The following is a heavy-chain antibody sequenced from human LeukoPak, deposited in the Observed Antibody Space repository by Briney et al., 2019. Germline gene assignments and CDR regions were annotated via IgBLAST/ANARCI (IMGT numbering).Heavy chain of an antibody. J-gene: IGHJ5*02. V-gene: IGHV1-8*01. D-gene: IGHD2-15*01. CDR1: GYTFTSYD. CDR3: ASGAEVGSCPSS. Sequence: ASVTVSCTASGYTFTSYDINWVRQAPGQGLEWMGWMNPNSGNTGYAQKFQGRVTMTRNTSISTAYMELSSLRSEDTAVYYCASGAEVGSCPSSWGQGTLVTVSS. CDR2: MNPNSGNT.